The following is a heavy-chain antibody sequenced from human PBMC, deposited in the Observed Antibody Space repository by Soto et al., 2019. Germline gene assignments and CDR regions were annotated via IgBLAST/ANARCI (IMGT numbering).Heavy chain of an antibody. V-gene: IGHV1-18*04. CDR2: ISAYNGNT. Sequence: GPSVKVSCKASGYTFTSYGISWVRQAPGQGLEWMGWISAYNGNTNYAQKLQGRVTMTTDTSTSTAYMELRSLRSDDTAVYYCARDHSDFWSGYYTDYYGMDVWGQGTTVTVSS. J-gene: IGHJ6*02. CDR1: GYTFTSYG. CDR3: ARDHSDFWSGYYTDYYGMDV. D-gene: IGHD3-3*01.